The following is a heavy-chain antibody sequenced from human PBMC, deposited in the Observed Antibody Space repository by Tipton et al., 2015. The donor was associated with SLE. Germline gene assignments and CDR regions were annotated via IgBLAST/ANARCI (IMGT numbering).Heavy chain of an antibody. Sequence: TLSLTCAVSGYSISSGYFWGWSRQPPGKGLEWIGSMYHSWSTYYNPSLKSRVTISEDTFRNQFSLKLTSVTAADTAVYYCVGWGSSGYYYGFDYWGQGTQVTVSS. V-gene: IGHV4-38-2*01. CDR1: GYSISSGYF. CDR2: MYHSWST. J-gene: IGHJ4*02. CDR3: VGWGSSGYYYGFDY. D-gene: IGHD5-12*01.